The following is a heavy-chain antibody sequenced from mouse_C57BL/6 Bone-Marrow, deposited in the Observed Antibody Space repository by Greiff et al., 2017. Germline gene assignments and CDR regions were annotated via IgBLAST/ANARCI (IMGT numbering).Heavy chain of an antibody. D-gene: IGHD2-4*01. V-gene: IGHV1-26*01. CDR3: AREEYYDYDGAWFAY. J-gene: IGHJ3*01. Sequence: EVQLQQSGPELVKPGASVKISCKASGYTFTDYYMNWVQQSHGKSLEWIGDINPNNGGTSYNQKFKGKATLTVDKYSSTAYMELRSLASEDSAVYYCAREEYYDYDGAWFAYWGQGTLVTVSA. CDR2: INPNNGGT. CDR1: GYTFTDYY.